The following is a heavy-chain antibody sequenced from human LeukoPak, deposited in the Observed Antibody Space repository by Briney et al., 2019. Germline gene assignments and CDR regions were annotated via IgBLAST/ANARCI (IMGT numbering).Heavy chain of an antibody. J-gene: IGHJ4*02. CDR2: INTDASRT. D-gene: IGHD5-18*01. Sequence: GGSLRLSCAASGFTFSSYWMHWVRHAPGKGLVWVSRINTDASRTTYADSVKGRFTISRDNAKNTVHLQMNSLRADDTAVYYCARGLRGNSYGSDYWGQGTLVTVSS. CDR1: GFTFSSYW. CDR3: ARGLRGNSYGSDY. V-gene: IGHV3-74*01.